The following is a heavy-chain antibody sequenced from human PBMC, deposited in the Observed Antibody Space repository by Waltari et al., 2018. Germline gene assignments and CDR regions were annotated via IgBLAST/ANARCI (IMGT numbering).Heavy chain of an antibody. CDR2: SSGDGTSI. CDR3: ARLMLSHPENGMDV. CDR1: GFAFSNYW. J-gene: IGHJ6*02. V-gene: IGHV3-74*01. Sequence: EVQLVESGGGFFQPGGSLRLSCEASGFAFSNYWIHWVRQAPGRGLEWVSRSSGDGTSISNADSVGGRFSISRDNYKNTVYLQIHSLRAEDTAVFYCARLMLSHPENGMDVWGQGTSVTVS. D-gene: IGHD3-10*02.